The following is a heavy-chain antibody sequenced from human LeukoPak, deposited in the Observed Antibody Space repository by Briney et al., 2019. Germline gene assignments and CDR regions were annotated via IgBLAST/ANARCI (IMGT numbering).Heavy chain of an antibody. CDR2: FYSSGKI. CDR1: SDSISSYY. Sequence: SETLSLTCSAFSDSISSYYWSWIRQPPGKGLEWVGYFYSSGKINYNPSLKSRVSISVDTSKSQFSLKLSSVTAADTAVYYCAGGPSPETFQYWGQGTLVTVSS. V-gene: IGHV4-59*01. CDR3: AGGPSPETFQY. J-gene: IGHJ1*01.